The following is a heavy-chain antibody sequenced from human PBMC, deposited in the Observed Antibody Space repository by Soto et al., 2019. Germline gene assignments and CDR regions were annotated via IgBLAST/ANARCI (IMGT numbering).Heavy chain of an antibody. V-gene: IGHV1-69*02. Sequence: GASVKVSCKASGGTFSSYTISWVRQAPGQGLEWMGRIIPILGIANYAQKFQGRVTITADKSTSTAYMELSSLRSEDTAVYYCARSYSSHDAFDIWDQGTMVTVSS. CDR1: GGTFSSYT. CDR3: ARSYSSHDAFDI. D-gene: IGHD6-13*01. CDR2: IIPILGIA. J-gene: IGHJ3*02.